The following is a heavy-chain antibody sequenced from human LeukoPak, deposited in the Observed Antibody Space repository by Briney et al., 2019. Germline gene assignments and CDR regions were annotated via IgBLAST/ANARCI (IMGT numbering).Heavy chain of an antibody. CDR1: GYTFTSYG. V-gene: IGHV1-18*01. D-gene: IGHD3-16*02. CDR3: ARDGDHHTYYDYVWGSYREYFDY. CDR2: ISAYNGNT. J-gene: IGHJ4*02. Sequence: ASVKGSCKASGYTFTSYGISWVRQAPGQGLEWMGWISAYNGNTNYAQKLQGRVTMTTDTSTSTAYMELRSLRSDDTAVYYCARDGDHHTYYDYVWGSYREYFDYWGQGTLVTVSS.